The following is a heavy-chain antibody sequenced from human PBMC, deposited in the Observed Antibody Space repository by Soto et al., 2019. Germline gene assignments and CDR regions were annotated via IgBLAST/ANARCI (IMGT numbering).Heavy chain of an antibody. CDR2: ISSSSSTI. J-gene: IGHJ4*02. CDR3: AREAPGDYGDSGGFDY. Sequence: EVQLVESGGGLVQPGGSLRLSCAASGFTFSSYSMNWVRQAPGKGLEWVSYISSSSSTIYYAGSVKGRFTIYRDNAKNSLYLQMNSLRDEDTAVYYCAREAPGDYGDSGGFDYWGQGTLVTVSS. CDR1: GFTFSSYS. V-gene: IGHV3-48*02. D-gene: IGHD4-17*01.